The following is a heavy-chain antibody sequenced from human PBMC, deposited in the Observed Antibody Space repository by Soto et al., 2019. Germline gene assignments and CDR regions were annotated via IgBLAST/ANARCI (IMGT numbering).Heavy chain of an antibody. CDR3: TKGEPNTLFGVVRGRIDY. CDR2: LSYDGSNK. D-gene: IGHD3-3*01. J-gene: IGHJ4*02. CDR1: GFTFNRCG. V-gene: IGHV3-30*18. Sequence: QVQLVESGGGVVQPGRSLRLSCAASGFTFNRCGMHWVRQAPGKGLEWVAVLSYDGSNKYYADSVKGRFTISRDNSKNTLYLQMHSLRVEDTAVYYCTKGEPNTLFGVVRGRIDYWGQGTLVTVSS.